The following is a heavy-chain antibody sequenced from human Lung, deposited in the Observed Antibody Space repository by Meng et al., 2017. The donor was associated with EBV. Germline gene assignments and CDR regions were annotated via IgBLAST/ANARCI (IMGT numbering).Heavy chain of an antibody. V-gene: IGHV1-18*01. CDR2: ISAYNGDT. D-gene: IGHD1-26*01. CDR1: GYTFTNYG. Sequence: QAQLVQSGGRVKKPGASGKVSCKASGYTFTNYGITWVRQAPGQGLEWMGLISAYNGDTNYAQTLQGRVTMTTDTSTSTAYMELRSLRSDDTAVYYCARVEVGITSGDYWGQGTLVTVSS. J-gene: IGHJ4*02. CDR3: ARVEVGITSGDY.